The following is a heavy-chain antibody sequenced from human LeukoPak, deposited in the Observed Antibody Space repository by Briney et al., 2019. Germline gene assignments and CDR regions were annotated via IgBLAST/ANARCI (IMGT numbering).Heavy chain of an antibody. CDR3: ARPRVGATTFAFDI. V-gene: IGHV4-39*01. J-gene: IGHJ3*02. CDR1: GGSISSSSYY. D-gene: IGHD1-26*01. Sequence: PSETLSPTCTVSGGSISSSSYYWGWIRQPPGKGLEWIGSITISVDTSKNQFSLKLSSVTAADTAVYYCARPRVGATTFAFDIWGQGTMVTVSS.